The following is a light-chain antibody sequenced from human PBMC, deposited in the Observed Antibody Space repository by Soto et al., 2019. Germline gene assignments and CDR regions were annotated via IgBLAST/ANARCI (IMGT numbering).Light chain of an antibody. CDR1: SSDVSGYNY. V-gene: IGLV2-11*01. CDR3: CSYAGTYTYV. CDR2: DVT. Sequence: QSALTQPRSVSGSPGQSVTISCTGTSSDVSGYNYVSWYQQYPGKAPKLMIYDVTKRPSGVPDRFSGSRSGHTASLTISGLQADDEADYYCCSYAGTYTYVFGTGTQLTVL. J-gene: IGLJ1*01.